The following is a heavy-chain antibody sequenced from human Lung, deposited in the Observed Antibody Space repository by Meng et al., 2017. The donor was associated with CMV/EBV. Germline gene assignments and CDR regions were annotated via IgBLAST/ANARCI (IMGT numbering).Heavy chain of an antibody. D-gene: IGHD5-12*01. Sequence: EVQPGESGGDLVQPGGSLTLSCAASGFTFNYYWMHWVRQSPGKGLVWVSRINSDGSVTDYADSVRGRFTISRDNAKNMLYLQMNTLRAEDTAVYFCARGNIGGDFWGQGSLVTASS. CDR3: ARGNIGGDF. J-gene: IGHJ4*02. V-gene: IGHV3-74*01. CDR1: GFTFNYYW. CDR2: INSDGSVT.